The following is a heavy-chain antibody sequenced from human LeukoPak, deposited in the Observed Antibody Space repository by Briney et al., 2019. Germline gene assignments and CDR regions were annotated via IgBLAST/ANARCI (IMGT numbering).Heavy chain of an antibody. CDR2: IIPIFGTA. J-gene: IGHJ4*02. Sequence: SVKVSCKVSGGTFSSYAISWVRQAPGQGLEWMGGIIPIFGTANYAQKFQGRVTITADESTSTAYMELSSLRSEDTAVYYCARAKVGATRGYFDYWGQGTLVTVSS. V-gene: IGHV1-69*13. CDR3: ARAKVGATRGYFDY. D-gene: IGHD1-26*01. CDR1: GGTFSSYA.